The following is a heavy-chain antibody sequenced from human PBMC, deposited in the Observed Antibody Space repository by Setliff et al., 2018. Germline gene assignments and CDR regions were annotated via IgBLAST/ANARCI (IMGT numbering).Heavy chain of an antibody. CDR3: ARDLGHGGDSDY. CDR1: GYSISSGYV. D-gene: IGHD2-21*02. CDR2: IGHTGSI. Sequence: PSETLSLTCTVSGYSISSGYVWGWIRQPPGKGLEWVGNIGHTGSINYNPSLKSRLTISRDASKNQVSLKLNSVTATDTAVYYCARDLGHGGDSDYWGQGIQVTVSS. V-gene: IGHV4-38-2*02. J-gene: IGHJ4*02.